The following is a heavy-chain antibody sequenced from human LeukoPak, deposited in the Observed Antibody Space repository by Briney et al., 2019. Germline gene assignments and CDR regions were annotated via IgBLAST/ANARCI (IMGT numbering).Heavy chain of an antibody. CDR3: AREAQMTTLQGGHWFDP. CDR2: IYSGGTT. Sequence: GGALRLSCAASGVTVSSNYMSWVRQAPGRGPEWVSFIYSGGTTYYSDSVKGRFTISIDKSKNTLYLQMNSLRAEDTAVYYCAREAQMTTLQGGHWFDPWGQGTLVPVSS. V-gene: IGHV3-53*01. D-gene: IGHD5-24*01. J-gene: IGHJ5*02. CDR1: GVTVSSNY.